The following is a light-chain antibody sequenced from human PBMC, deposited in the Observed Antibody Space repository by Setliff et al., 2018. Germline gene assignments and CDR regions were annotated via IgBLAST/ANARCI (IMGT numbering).Light chain of an antibody. CDR2: DVT. V-gene: IGLV2-14*03. CDR3: SSYTNTANLYV. J-gene: IGLJ1*01. CDR1: SSDVGGYNR. Sequence: LTQPASVSGSPGQSITISCTGTSSDVGGYNRVSWYQQHPDKAPKLMIYDVTKRPLGISDRFSGSKSGNTASLTISGLQAEDEADYYCSSYTNTANLYVFGAGTKVTVL.